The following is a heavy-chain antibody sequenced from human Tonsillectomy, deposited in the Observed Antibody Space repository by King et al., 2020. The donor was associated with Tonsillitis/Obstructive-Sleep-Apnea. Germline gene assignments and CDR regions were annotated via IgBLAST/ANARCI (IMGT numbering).Heavy chain of an antibody. CDR3: TKAYHNGGFDY. V-gene: IGHV3-49*04. J-gene: IGHJ4*02. CDR2: IRSRAYGGTT. CDR1: GFTFGDYA. D-gene: IGHD2-2*01. Sequence: QLVQSGGGLVQPGRSLRLSCTASGFTFGDYAMCWVRQGPGKGLEWVGFIRSRAYGGTTEYAASVKGRFTISRDDSKSIAYLQMNSLKTEDTAVYYCTKAYHNGGFDYWGQGTLVTVSS.